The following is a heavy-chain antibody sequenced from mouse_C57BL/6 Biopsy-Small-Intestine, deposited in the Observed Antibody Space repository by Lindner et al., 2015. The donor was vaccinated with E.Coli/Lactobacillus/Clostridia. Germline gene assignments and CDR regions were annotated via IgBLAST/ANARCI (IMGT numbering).Heavy chain of an antibody. V-gene: IGHV1-84*02. CDR3: TKWKAGQQAPGRRLFDY. CDR2: MNPNSGNT. Sequence: SVKVSCKTSGYTFTDYDINWVRQAPGQGLEWMGWMNPNSGNTGYVQKFQGRVTMTRNTSISTAYMELSRLRSEDTAVYYCTKWKAGQQAPGRRLFDYWGQGTPVTVSS. D-gene: IGHD1-1*01. CDR1: GYTFTDYD. J-gene: IGHJ4*01.